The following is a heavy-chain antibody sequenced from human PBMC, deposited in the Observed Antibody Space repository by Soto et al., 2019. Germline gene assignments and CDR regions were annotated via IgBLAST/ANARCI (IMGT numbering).Heavy chain of an antibody. CDR1: GFTFEDYG. CDR2: ISWSSESI. Sequence: EVHLVESGGGLVRPGGSLRLSCAASGFTFEDYGMHWVRQAPGKGLEWVSGISWSSESIGYADSVRGRFTISRDNAKNSLYLQMNSLRAEDTAFYYCAKDVGVTDRDFKFHPWGQGTLVTVSS. J-gene: IGHJ5*02. V-gene: IGHV3-9*01. CDR3: AKDVGVTDRDFKFHP. D-gene: IGHD3-10*01.